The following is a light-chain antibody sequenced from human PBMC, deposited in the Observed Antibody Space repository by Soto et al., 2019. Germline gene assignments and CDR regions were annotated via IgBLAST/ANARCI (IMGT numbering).Light chain of an antibody. CDR1: QSVRSN. J-gene: IGKJ4*01. CDR2: GAS. V-gene: IGKV3-15*01. CDR3: HQYNMWPPLI. Sequence: EIVMTQSPGTLSVSPGESATLSCRASQSVRSNLAWYQQKPGQAPRLLIYGASTRATGIPARFSGSGSGTEFTLTISRLQSEDFAVYYCHQYNMWPPLIFGGGTKVEIK.